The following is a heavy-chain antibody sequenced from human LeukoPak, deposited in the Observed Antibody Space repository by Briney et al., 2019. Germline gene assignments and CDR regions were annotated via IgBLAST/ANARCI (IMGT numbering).Heavy chain of an antibody. CDR3: ARDRYSGYDGFGAFDI. V-gene: IGHV4-30-4*02. CDR2: IYYSGST. J-gene: IGHJ3*02. CDR1: GGSISSGDYY. Sequence: SETLSLTCTVSGGSISSGDYYWSWIRQPPGKGLEWIGYIYYSGSTYYNPSLKSRVTISVDTSKNQFSLKLSSVTAADTAVYYCARDRYSGYDGFGAFDIWGQGTMVTVSS. D-gene: IGHD5-12*01.